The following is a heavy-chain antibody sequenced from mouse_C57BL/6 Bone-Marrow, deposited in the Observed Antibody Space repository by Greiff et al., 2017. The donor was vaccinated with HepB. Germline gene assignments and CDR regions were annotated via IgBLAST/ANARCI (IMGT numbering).Heavy chain of an antibody. V-gene: IGHV5-16*01. Sequence: DVKLVESEGGLVQPGSSMKLSCTASGFTFSDYYMAWVRQVPEKGLEWVANINYDGSSTYYLDSLKSRFIISRDNAKNILYLQMSSLKSEDTATYYCAREGYFDDWGQGTTLTGSS. J-gene: IGHJ2*01. CDR2: INYDGSST. CDR3: AREGYFDD. CDR1: GFTFSDYY.